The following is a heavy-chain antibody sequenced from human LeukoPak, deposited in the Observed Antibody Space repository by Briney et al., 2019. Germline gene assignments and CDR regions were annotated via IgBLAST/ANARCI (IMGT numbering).Heavy chain of an antibody. V-gene: IGHV3-23*01. CDR2: ISGSGGST. CDR1: GFTFSSYA. Sequence: PGGSLRPSCAASGFTFSSYAMSWVRQAPGKGLEWVSAISGSGGSTYYADSVKGRFTISRDNSKNTLYLQMNSLRAEDTAVYYCAKGGYYDSSGYHFLDYWGQGTLVTVSS. J-gene: IGHJ4*02. D-gene: IGHD3-22*01. CDR3: AKGGYYDSSGYHFLDY.